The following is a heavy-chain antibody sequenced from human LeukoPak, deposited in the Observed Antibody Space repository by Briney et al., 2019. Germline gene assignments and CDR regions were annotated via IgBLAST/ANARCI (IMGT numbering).Heavy chain of an antibody. J-gene: IGHJ4*02. Sequence: SETPSLTCTVSGGSISSHYWSWIRQPPGKGLEWIGYIYYSGSTNYNPSLKSRVTISVDTSKNQFSLKLSSVTAADTAVYYCARAKGVVPGALYYFDYWGQGTLVTVSS. CDR3: ARAKGVVPGALYYFDY. CDR1: GGSISSHY. V-gene: IGHV4-59*11. D-gene: IGHD2-2*01. CDR2: IYYSGST.